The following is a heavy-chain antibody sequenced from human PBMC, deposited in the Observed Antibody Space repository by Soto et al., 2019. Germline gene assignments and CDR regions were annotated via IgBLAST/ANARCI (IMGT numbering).Heavy chain of an antibody. CDR3: AKVAGGLGYFDL. Sequence: GSLRLSCVASGFTFSDYAMTWVRQAPGKGLEWVATISATGGNIEYTDSLKGRFTISRDNSKNTLYLQLNGLTSDDTAVHYCAKVAGGLGYFDLWGRGTLVTVSS. J-gene: IGHJ2*01. CDR1: GFTFSDYA. V-gene: IGHV3-23*01. D-gene: IGHD3-16*01. CDR2: ISATGGNI.